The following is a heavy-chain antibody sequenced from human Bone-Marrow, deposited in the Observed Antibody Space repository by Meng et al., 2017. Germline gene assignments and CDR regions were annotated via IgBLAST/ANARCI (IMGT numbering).Heavy chain of an antibody. J-gene: IGHJ3*02. V-gene: IGHV3-48*03. D-gene: IGHD3-22*01. Sequence: GGSLRLSCAASGFTFSSYEMDWVRQAPGKGLEWIANIKSGGNTKFYADSVKGRFTISRDDAKTSLYLQMNSLRAEDTAVYYCARDRGYYDSSGYYGDDAFDIWGQGTMVTVSS. CDR2: IKSGGNTK. CDR1: GFTFSSYE. CDR3: ARDRGYYDSSGYYGDDAFDI.